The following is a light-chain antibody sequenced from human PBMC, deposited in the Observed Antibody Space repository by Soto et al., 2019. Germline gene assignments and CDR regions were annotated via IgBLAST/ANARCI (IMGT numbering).Light chain of an antibody. Sequence: QPVLTQPPSASGTPGQKITITCSGGSSSIAGSLVNWYQQLPGTAPKLLIFSDNQRPSGVPDRFSGSRSGTSASLAISGLQSDDEGYYFCATWDDSLSDVVFGGGTKLTVL. J-gene: IGLJ2*01. CDR1: SSSIAGSL. V-gene: IGLV1-44*01. CDR3: ATWDDSLSDVV. CDR2: SDN.